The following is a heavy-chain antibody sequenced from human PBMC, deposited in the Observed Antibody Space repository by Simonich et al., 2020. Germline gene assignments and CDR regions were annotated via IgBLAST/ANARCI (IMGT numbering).Heavy chain of an antibody. V-gene: IGHV5-51*03. Sequence: EVQLVQSGAEGKKPGDALKISCKGSGYSFTSYWVGWVRQMPGKGLEWMRIHIPGSLETRYSPSFQGQATISAAKSISTAYLQWSSLKASDTAMYYCVRPDSGYDYFDYWGQGTLVTVSS. CDR2: HIPGSLET. D-gene: IGHD5-12*01. J-gene: IGHJ4*02. CDR1: GYSFTSYW. CDR3: VRPDSGYDYFDY.